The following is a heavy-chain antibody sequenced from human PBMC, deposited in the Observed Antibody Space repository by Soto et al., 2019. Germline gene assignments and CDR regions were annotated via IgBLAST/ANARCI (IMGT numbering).Heavy chain of an antibody. CDR1: GYTFTSYD. V-gene: IGHV1-8*01. Sequence: GASVKVSCKASGYTFTSYDINWVRQATGQGLEWMGWMNPNSGNTGYAQKFQGRVTMTRNTSISTAYMELNSLRAEDTAVYYCARDQFGGYCSSGRCYSPQWGQGTLVTVSS. J-gene: IGHJ4*02. D-gene: IGHD2-15*01. CDR3: ARDQFGGYCSSGRCYSPQ. CDR2: MNPNSGNT.